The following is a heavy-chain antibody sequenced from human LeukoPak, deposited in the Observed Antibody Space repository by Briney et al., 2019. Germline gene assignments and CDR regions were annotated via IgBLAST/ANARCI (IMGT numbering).Heavy chain of an antibody. V-gene: IGHV4-4*02. CDR3: ASRGHNWNYVVDY. J-gene: IGHJ4*02. CDR2: IYHSGST. Sequence: PSETLSLTCAVSGGSISSSNWWSWVRQPPGKGLEWIGEIYHSGSTNYNPSLKSRVTMSVDKSKNQFSLKLSSVTAADTAVYNCASRGHNWNYVVDYWGQGTLVTVSS. D-gene: IGHD1-7*01. CDR1: GGSISSSNW.